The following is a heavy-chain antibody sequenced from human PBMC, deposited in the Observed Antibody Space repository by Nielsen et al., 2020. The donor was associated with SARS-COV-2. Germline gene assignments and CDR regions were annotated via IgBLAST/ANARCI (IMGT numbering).Heavy chain of an antibody. CDR1: GFTFSNAW. J-gene: IGHJ4*02. D-gene: IGHD3-3*01. CDR3: TTDRHDFWSGTIDY. V-gene: IGHV3-15*01. CDR2: IKSKTDGGTT. Sequence: GESLKISCAASGFTFSNAWMSWVRQAPGKGLEWVGRIKSKTDGGTTDYAAPVKGRFTISRDDSKNTLYLQMNSLKTEDTAVYYCTTDRHDFWSGTIDYGGQGTLVTVSA.